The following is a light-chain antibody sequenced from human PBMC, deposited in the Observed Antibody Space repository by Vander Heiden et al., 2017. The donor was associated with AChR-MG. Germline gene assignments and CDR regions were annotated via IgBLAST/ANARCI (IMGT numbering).Light chain of an antibody. Sequence: EIVMTQSPATLSVSPGERATLSCRASQSVSSNLDWYQQKPGQAPRLLIYGASTRANGIPDRFSGSGSGTEFTLTISSRQSEDFAVYYWQQDNTLHQFGQGTKVEIK. CDR2: GAS. CDR1: QSVSSN. J-gene: IGKJ1*01. CDR3: QQDNTLHQ. V-gene: IGKV3-15*01.